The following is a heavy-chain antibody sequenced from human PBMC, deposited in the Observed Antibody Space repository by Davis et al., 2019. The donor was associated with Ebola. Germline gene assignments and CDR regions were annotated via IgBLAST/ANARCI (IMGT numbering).Heavy chain of an antibody. CDR1: GYTFTSYA. V-gene: IGHV1-3*01. CDR2: INAGNGNT. D-gene: IGHD6-6*01. J-gene: IGHJ5*02. Sequence: ASVKVSCKASGYTFTSYAMHWVRQAPGQRLEWMGWINAGNGNTKYSQKFQGRVTITADESTSTAYMELSSLRSEDTAVYYCARGLWRIAARPGPFDPWGQGTLVTVSS. CDR3: ARGLWRIAARPGPFDP.